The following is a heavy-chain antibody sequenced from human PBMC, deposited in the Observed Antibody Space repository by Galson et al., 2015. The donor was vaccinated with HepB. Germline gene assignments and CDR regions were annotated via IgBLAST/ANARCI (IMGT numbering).Heavy chain of an antibody. J-gene: IGHJ6*02. CDR3: ATSYCYGPVGARNYYYYGMDV. D-gene: IGHD3-10*01. V-gene: IGHV3-23*01. CDR1: GFTFSSYA. CDR2: ISGSGGST. Sequence: SLRLSCAASGFTFSSYAMSWVRQAPGKGLEWVSAISGSGGSTYYADSVKGRFTISRNNSKNTLYLQMNSLRAEDTAVYYCATSYCYGPVGARNYYYYGMDVWGQATTVTASS.